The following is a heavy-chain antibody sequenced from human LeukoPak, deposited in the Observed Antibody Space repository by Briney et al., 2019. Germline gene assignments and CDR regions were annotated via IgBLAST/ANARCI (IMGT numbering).Heavy chain of an antibody. CDR1: GFTFSSYS. J-gene: IGHJ4*02. CDR2: ISSSSSYI. D-gene: IGHD5-12*01. CDR3: ARDPYSGYDFPFDY. V-gene: IGHV3-21*01. Sequence: GGSLRLSCAASGFTFSSYSMNWVRQAPGKGLEWVSSISSSSSYIYYAASVKGRFTISRDNAKNSLYLQMNSLRAEDTAVYYCARDPYSGYDFPFDYWGQGTLVTVSS.